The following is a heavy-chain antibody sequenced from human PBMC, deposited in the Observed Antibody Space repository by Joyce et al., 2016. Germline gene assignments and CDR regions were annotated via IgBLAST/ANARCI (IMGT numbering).Heavy chain of an antibody. Sequence: QLQLQDSGPGLVKPSETLSLTCTVSGVSISSDAFYWAWIRQPPGKGLEWIGTIYYTGSTYFNPSLKSRVTIAIDTSKNQFSLHLSSVTAADTAVYYCASTLPKFVFAHHYYYMDVWGKGTTVTVSS. D-gene: IGHD2-21*01. CDR1: GVSISSDAFY. J-gene: IGHJ6*03. V-gene: IGHV4-39*01. CDR3: ASTLPKFVFAHHYYYMDV. CDR2: IYYTGST.